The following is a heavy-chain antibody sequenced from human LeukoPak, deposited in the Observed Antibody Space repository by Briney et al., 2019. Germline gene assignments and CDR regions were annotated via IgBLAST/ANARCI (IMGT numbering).Heavy chain of an antibody. V-gene: IGHV1-2*02. CDR2: INPNSGGT. Sequence: KAGGSLRLSCAASGYTFTGYYMHWVRQAPGQGLEWMGWINPNSGGTNYAQKFQARVTMTRDTSISTAYMELSRLRSDDTAMYYCARERYFDWHSDYWGQGTLVTVSS. CDR1: GYTFTGYY. D-gene: IGHD3-9*01. J-gene: IGHJ4*02. CDR3: ARERYFDWHSDY.